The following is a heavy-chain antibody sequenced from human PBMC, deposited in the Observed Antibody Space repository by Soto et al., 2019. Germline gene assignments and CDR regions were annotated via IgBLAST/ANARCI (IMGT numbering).Heavy chain of an antibody. CDR1: GFTFSSFG. V-gene: IGHV3-33*01. Sequence: QVQLVESGGGVVQPGRSLRLSCATSGFTFSSFGMHWVRQAPGKGLEWVAVIWHDGSNKYYADSVKGRFTISRDNSKNTLYLQMNSLRAEDTAVYYCARDQEEYYGSDYWGQGTLVTVSS. J-gene: IGHJ4*02. CDR3: ARDQEEYYGSDY. D-gene: IGHD3-10*01. CDR2: IWHDGSNK.